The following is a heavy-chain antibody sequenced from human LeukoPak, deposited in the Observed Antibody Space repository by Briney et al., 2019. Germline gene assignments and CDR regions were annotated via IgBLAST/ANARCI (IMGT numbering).Heavy chain of an antibody. V-gene: IGHV3-23*01. Sequence: GGSLRLSCAASGFTFTYFAFSWVRPAPGKGLEWVSTISSSGDSTYYADSVKGRFTLSRDNSKNTLYLQMNSLRAEDTAVYYCAKNGKYYFDYWGQGTLLTVSS. J-gene: IGHJ4*02. CDR3: AKNGKYYFDY. CDR1: GFTFTYFA. CDR2: ISSSGDST.